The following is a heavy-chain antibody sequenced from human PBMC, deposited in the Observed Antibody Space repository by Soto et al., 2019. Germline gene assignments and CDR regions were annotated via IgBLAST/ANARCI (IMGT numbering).Heavy chain of an antibody. CDR2: INHSGST. V-gene: IGHV4-34*01. J-gene: IGHJ5*02. CDR1: GGSFSGYY. D-gene: IGHD6-19*01. Sequence: QVQLQQWGAGLLKPSETLSLTCAVYGGSFSGYYWSWIRQPPGKGLEWLGEINHSGSTNYNPSLKSRVTISVDTSKNQFSLKLSSVTAADTAVYYCARTLYSSGWYRSNVNWFDPWGQGTLVTVSS. CDR3: ARTLYSSGWYRSNVNWFDP.